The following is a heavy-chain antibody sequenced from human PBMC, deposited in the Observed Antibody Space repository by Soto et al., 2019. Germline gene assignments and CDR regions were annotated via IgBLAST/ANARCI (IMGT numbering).Heavy chain of an antibody. Sequence: PGGSLRLSCVASGLNFSSYGMHWVRQAPGKGLEWVALITSDGSFEFYDVSVKGRFTISRDNSKTTLYLQMTSLGPEDAAVYYCASRGSFDSWGQGTLVTVSS. CDR2: ITSDGSFE. V-gene: IGHV3-30*02. J-gene: IGHJ4*02. CDR3: ASRGSFDS. CDR1: GLNFSSYG.